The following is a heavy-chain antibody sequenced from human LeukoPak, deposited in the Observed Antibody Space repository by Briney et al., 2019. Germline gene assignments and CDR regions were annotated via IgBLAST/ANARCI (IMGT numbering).Heavy chain of an antibody. CDR3: ASSSGWDLKYFDY. V-gene: IGHV4-59*12. CDR1: GGSISSYY. CDR2: IYYSGST. D-gene: IGHD6-19*01. J-gene: IGHJ4*02. Sequence: SETPSLTCTVSGGSISSYYWSWIRQPPGKGLEWIGYIYYSGSTNYNPSLKSRVTISVDTSKNQFSLKLSSVTAADTAVYYCASSSGWDLKYFDYWGQGTLVTVSS.